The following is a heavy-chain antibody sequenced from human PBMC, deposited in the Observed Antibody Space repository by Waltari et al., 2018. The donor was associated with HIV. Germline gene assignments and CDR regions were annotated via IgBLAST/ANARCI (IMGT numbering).Heavy chain of an antibody. Sequence: GGGLVQPGGSLRLSCAASGFTFSNYAMSWVRQAPGKGLEWVSAISGSAYSTYYAESVKGRFTISRDNSKNKLYLQMNSLRAEDTAVYFCVKEHQYSHTWYSYYGMDVW. V-gene: IGHV3-23*01. D-gene: IGHD6-13*01. CDR3: VKEHQYSHTWYSYYGMDV. CDR1: GFTFSNYA. CDR2: ISGSAYST. J-gene: IGHJ6*01.